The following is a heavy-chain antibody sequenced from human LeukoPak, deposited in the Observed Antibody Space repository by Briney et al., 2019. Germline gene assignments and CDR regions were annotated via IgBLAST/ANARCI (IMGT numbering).Heavy chain of an antibody. J-gene: IGHJ5*02. CDR3: ARDGPYSTSATHPP. CDR1: GFTFSSSW. Sequence: PGGSLRLSCAASGFTFSSSWMSWVRQAPGKGLEWVANIKQDGSEKYHVGSVKGRFAISRDNAKNSLYLQMDSLRAEDTAVYHCARDGPYSTSATHPPWGQGTLVTVSS. CDR2: IKQDGSEK. V-gene: IGHV3-7*03. D-gene: IGHD6-6*01.